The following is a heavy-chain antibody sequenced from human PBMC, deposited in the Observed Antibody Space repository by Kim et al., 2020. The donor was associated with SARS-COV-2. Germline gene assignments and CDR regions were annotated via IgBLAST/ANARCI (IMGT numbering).Heavy chain of an antibody. V-gene: IGHV1-46*01. CDR1: GYTFTSYY. J-gene: IGHJ5*02. CDR3: ARISSSTQRLGWFDP. D-gene: IGHD6-25*01. CDR2: INPSGGST. Sequence: ASVKVSCKASGYTFTSYYMHWVRQAPGQGLEWMGIINPSGGSTSYAQKFQGRVTMTRDTSTSTVYMELSSLRSEDTAVYYCARISSSTQRLGWFDPWGQGTLVTVSS.